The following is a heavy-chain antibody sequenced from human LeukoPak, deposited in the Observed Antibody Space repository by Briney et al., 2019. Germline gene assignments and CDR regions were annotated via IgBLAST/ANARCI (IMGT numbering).Heavy chain of an antibody. CDR3: ARHPGDYYYYMDV. Sequence: PSETLSLTCAVYGGSFSGYYWSWIRQPPGKGLEWIGEINHSGSTNYNPSLKSRVTISVDTSKNQFSLKLSSVTAADTAVYYCARHPGDYYYYMDVWGKGTTVTVSS. CDR2: INHSGST. J-gene: IGHJ6*03. CDR1: GGSFSGYY. V-gene: IGHV4-34*01.